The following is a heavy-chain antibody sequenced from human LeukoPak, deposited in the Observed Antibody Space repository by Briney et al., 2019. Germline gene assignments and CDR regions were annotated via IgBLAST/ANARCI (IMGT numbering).Heavy chain of an antibody. Sequence: PGRSLRLSCAASGFTFSSYAMHWVRQAPGKGLEWVAVISYDGSNKYYADSVKGRFTISRDNSKNTLYLQMNSLRAEDTAVYYCAREDVGACPPLDYWGQGTLVTVSS. CDR3: AREDVGACPPLDY. D-gene: IGHD1-26*01. J-gene: IGHJ4*02. CDR1: GFTFSSYA. CDR2: ISYDGSNK. V-gene: IGHV3-30*04.